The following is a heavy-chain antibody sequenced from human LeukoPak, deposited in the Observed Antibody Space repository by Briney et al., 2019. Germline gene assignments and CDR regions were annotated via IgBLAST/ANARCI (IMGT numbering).Heavy chain of an antibody. Sequence: GGSLRLSCAASGFTFDDYAMHWVRQAPGKGLEWVSGISWNSGSIGYADSVKGRFTISRDNSKNTLYLQMNSLRAEDTAVYYCAKQYSSGWYRLFDYWGQGTLVTVSS. CDR2: ISWNSGSI. CDR1: GFTFDDYA. V-gene: IGHV3-9*01. D-gene: IGHD6-19*01. CDR3: AKQYSSGWYRLFDY. J-gene: IGHJ4*02.